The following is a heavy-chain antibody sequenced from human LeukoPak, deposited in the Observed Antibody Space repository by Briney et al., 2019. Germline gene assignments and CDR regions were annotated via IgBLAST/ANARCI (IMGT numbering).Heavy chain of an antibody. CDR1: GYSHY. V-gene: IGHV1-69*13. D-gene: IGHD3-22*01. J-gene: IGHJ3*02. CDR2: IIPIFGTA. Sequence: GASVTISCKASGYSHYMHWVRQAPGQGLEWMGGIIPIFGTANYAQKFQGRVTITADESTSTAYMELSSLRSEDTAVYYCARAKYYYDSSGYSGAFDIWGQGTMVTVSS. CDR3: ARAKYYYDSSGYSGAFDI.